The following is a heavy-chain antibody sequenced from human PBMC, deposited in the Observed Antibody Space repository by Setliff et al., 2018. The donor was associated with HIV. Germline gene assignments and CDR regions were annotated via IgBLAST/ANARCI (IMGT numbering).Heavy chain of an antibody. V-gene: IGHV3-72*01. CDR2: TKNKADSYTT. D-gene: IGHD5-12*01. J-gene: IGHJ3*02. CDR1: GFTFSDHY. Sequence: GGSLRLSCAASGFTFSDHYMDWVRQAPGKGLEWVGRTKNKADSYTTEYAASVKGRFIISRDDSKNSLYLQMNSLKSEDTAVYRCTVGYSGLSIYAFDIWGQGTMVTV. CDR3: TVGYSGLSIYAFDI.